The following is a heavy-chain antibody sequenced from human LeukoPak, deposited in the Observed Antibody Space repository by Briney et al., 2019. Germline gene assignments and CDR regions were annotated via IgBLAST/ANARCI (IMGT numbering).Heavy chain of an antibody. Sequence: GGSLRLSCAASGFTFSSYAMSWVRQAPGEGLEWVSGISGSGGSTYYADSVKGRFTISRDNSKDTLYLQMDSLRAEDTAVYYCAKGLGKATVTPLGYWGQGTLVTVSS. J-gene: IGHJ4*02. V-gene: IGHV3-23*01. CDR2: ISGSGGST. CDR1: GFTFSSYA. D-gene: IGHD4-11*01. CDR3: AKGLGKATVTPLGY.